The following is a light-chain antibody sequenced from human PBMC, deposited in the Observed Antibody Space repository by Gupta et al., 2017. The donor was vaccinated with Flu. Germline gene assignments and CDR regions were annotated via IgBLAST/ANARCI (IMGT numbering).Light chain of an antibody. CDR1: SGSVSTSYY. CDR2: STD. V-gene: IGLV8-61*01. J-gene: IGLJ3*02. CDR3: VLYMGSGPGV. Sequence: QPLVTQAPPFSVSPGGTVTLTCGLSSGSVSTSYYPSWYQQNPGQTPLTLIYSTDTRSAGVPDRFSGSILGNNAALHITGAQADDESDYYYVLYMGSGPGVFGGGTKLTVL.